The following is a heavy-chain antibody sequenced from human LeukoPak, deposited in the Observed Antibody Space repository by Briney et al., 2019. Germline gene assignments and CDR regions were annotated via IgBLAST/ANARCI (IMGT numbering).Heavy chain of an antibody. Sequence: PGGSLRLSCVASGFPFSSYWMSWVRQAPGKGLEWVANINEGGSEKYYVDSVKGRFTISRDNAKNSLYLQMNSLRAEDTAVYYCTRDHGSYCFDYWGQETLVTVSS. V-gene: IGHV3-7*01. J-gene: IGHJ4*02. CDR2: INEGGSEK. CDR1: GFPFSSYW. D-gene: IGHD1-26*01. CDR3: TRDHGSYCFDY.